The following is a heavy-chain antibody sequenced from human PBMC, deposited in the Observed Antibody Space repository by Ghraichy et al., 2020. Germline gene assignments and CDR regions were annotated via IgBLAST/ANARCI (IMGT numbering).Heavy chain of an antibody. CDR2: ISPGGSAI. J-gene: IGHJ5*02. V-gene: IGHV3-11*01. CDR1: GFTFSNYY. D-gene: IGHD6-13*01. Sequence: GGSLRLSCAASGFTFSNYYMSWVRQAPGKGLEWLSYISPGGSAIFYADSVNGRFTVSRDNAKNSLYLQINSLRAEDTAVYYCARDRAAAGYNWLDPWGQGTLVTVSS. CDR3: ARDRAAAGYNWLDP.